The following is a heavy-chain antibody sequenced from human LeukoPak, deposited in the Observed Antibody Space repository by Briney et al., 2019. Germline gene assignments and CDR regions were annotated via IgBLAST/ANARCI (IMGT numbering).Heavy chain of an antibody. Sequence: GGSLRLSCAASRFTFSVYAMYWVRQAPGKGLEWLAVLSYDGSNKYYADSVKGRFAVSRDNSNNTLYLQMYSLRAEDTATYYCARDAGAATYYYFYYMDLWGKGTTVTVSS. CDR3: ARDAGAATYYYFYYMDL. V-gene: IGHV3-30*01. D-gene: IGHD6-13*01. CDR2: LSYDGSNK. J-gene: IGHJ6*03. CDR1: RFTFSVYA.